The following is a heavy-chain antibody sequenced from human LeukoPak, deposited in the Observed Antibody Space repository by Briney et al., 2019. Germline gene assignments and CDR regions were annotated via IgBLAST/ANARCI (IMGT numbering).Heavy chain of an antibody. CDR1: GGSISSGGYS. Sequence: PSQTLSLTCAVSGGSISSGGYSWSWIRQPPGKGLEWIGYIYYSGSTYYNPSLKSRITISVGTSKNQFSLKLSSVTAADTALYYCARAPSDSWFDTWGQGTLVTVSS. CDR2: IYYSGST. V-gene: IGHV4-31*11. J-gene: IGHJ5*02. D-gene: IGHD2-21*02. CDR3: ARAPSDSWFDT.